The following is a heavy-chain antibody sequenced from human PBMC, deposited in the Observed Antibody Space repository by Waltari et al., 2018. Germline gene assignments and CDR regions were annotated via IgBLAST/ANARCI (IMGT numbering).Heavy chain of an antibody. V-gene: IGHV1-69*05. CDR2: LIPSCGTA. J-gene: IGHJ3*02. D-gene: IGHD1-26*01. CDR1: GGTCSSYA. CDR3: ARAKVGATTRQDAFDI. Sequence: QDQLVQSGAEVKKPGSSVKVSCKASGGTCSSYAISWVRQAPGQGLEWMGGLIPSCGTAHYARMCQGRVTITTDESTSTAYMELSSLRSEDTAVYYCARAKVGATTRQDAFDIWGQGTMVTVSS.